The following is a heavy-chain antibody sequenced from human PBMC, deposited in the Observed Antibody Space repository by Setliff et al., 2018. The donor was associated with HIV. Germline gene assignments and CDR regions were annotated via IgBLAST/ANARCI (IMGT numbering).Heavy chain of an antibody. D-gene: IGHD3-3*01. CDR3: ARVVDRDYDFWSAYEY. CDR1: GYTFTAHH. V-gene: IGHV1-2*02. Sequence: ASVKVSCKSSGYTFTAHHIHWVRQAPGQGPEWMGWIIPKSGETSYAEKFRGRVTMTSDTSLSTAYMELSWLTSDDTAVYYCARVVDRDYDFWSAYEYWGQGTMVTVSS. J-gene: IGHJ4*02. CDR2: IIPKSGET.